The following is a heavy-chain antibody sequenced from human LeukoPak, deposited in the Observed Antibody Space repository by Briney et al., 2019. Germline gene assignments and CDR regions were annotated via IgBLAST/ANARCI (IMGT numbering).Heavy chain of an antibody. V-gene: IGHV1-18*01. Sequence: AASVKVSCKASGYSFTTYGISWVRQAPGQGLEWMGWISAYNGNTNFAQNLQGRVTMTTDTSTSTAYMELRSLRSDDTAVYYCARDLLGGEGDYGFNYYMDVWGKGTTVTVSS. CDR1: GYSFTTYG. D-gene: IGHD4-17*01. J-gene: IGHJ6*03. CDR2: ISAYNGNT. CDR3: ARDLLGGEGDYGFNYYMDV.